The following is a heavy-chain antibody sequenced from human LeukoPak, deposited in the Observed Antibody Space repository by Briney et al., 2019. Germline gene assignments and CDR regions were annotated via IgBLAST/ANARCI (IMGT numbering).Heavy chain of an antibody. J-gene: IGHJ5*02. CDR1: RFTFSSYW. CDR2: INSDGSST. CDR3: ARTPEDYYDSSGYPPGGFDP. D-gene: IGHD3-22*01. V-gene: IGHV3-74*01. Sequence: GGALRLSCAASRFTFSSYWMHWVRQAPGKGLVWVSRINSDGSSTSYADSVKGRFTISRDNAKNTLYLQMHSLRAEDTAVYYCARTPEDYYDSSGYPPGGFDPWGQGTLVTVSS.